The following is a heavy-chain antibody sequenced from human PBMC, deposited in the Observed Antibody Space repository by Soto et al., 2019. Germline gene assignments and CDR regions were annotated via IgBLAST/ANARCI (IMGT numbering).Heavy chain of an antibody. Sequence: SETLSLTCTVSGGSISSGDYYWSWIRQPPGKGLEWIGYIYYSGSTYYNPSLKSRVTISVDTPKNQFSLKLSSVTAADTAVYYCARAPYCGGDCYSRYFDYWGQGTLVTVSS. V-gene: IGHV4-30-4*01. D-gene: IGHD2-21*02. CDR2: IYYSGST. J-gene: IGHJ4*02. CDR3: ARAPYCGGDCYSRYFDY. CDR1: GGSISSGDYY.